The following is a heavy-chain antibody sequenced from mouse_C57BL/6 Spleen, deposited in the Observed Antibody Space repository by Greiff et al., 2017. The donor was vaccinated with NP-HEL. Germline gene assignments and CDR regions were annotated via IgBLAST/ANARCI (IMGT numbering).Heavy chain of an antibody. D-gene: IGHD1-1*01. J-gene: IGHJ4*01. V-gene: IGHV1-80*01. CDR2: IYPGDGDT. CDR1: GYAFSSYW. Sequence: VQLQQSGAELVKPGASVKISCKASGYAFSSYWMNWVKQRPGKGLEWIGQIYPGDGDTNYNGKFKGKATLTADKSSSTAYMQLSSLTSEDSAVYFCARFSSHYAMDYWGQGTSVTVSS. CDR3: ARFSSHYAMDY.